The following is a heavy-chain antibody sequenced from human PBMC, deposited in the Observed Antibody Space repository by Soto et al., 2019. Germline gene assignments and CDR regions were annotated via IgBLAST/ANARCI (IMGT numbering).Heavy chain of an antibody. V-gene: IGHV1-69*13. CDR1: GGTFSSYA. D-gene: IGHD3-22*01. CDR3: ASHYDSSSYYYYYGMDV. Sequence: SVEVSCKASGGTFSSYAISWVRQAPGQGLEWMGGIIPIFGTADYAQKFQGRVTITADESTSTAYMELSSLRSEDTAVYYCASHYDSSSYYYYYGMDVWGQGTTVTVSS. CDR2: IIPIFGTA. J-gene: IGHJ6*02.